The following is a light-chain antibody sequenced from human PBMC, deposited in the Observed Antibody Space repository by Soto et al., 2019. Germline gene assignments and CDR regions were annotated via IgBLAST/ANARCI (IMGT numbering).Light chain of an antibody. CDR3: QQRNNWPPVT. V-gene: IGKV3D-20*02. J-gene: IGKJ4*01. CDR2: DAS. Sequence: EIVLTQSPGTLSLSPGERATLSCRASQSVSNNYLAWYQHKPGQAPRLLIYDASSRATGIPARFSGSGSGTDFTLTISSLEPEDFAVYYCQQRNNWPPVTFGGGTKVDIK. CDR1: QSVSNNY.